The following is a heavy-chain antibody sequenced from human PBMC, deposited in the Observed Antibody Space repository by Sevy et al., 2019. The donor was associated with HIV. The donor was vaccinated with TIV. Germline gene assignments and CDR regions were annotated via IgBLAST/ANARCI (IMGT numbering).Heavy chain of an antibody. Sequence: GGSLRLSCAASGFTFSNAWMNWVRQAPGKGLEWVGRIKSKSDGGTTDYAAPVKGRLTISRDDSKNTLYLQMNGLKTEDTAVYYCETDRLERLLPNAFDIWGQGTMVTVSS. V-gene: IGHV3-15*07. CDR2: IKSKSDGGTT. CDR3: ETDRLERLLPNAFDI. CDR1: GFTFSNAW. D-gene: IGHD1-1*01. J-gene: IGHJ3*02.